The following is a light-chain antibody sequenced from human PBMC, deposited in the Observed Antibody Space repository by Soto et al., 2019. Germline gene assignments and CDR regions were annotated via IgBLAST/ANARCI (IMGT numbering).Light chain of an antibody. V-gene: IGKV3-20*01. Sequence: ERVMTQSPATLSASPGERATLSCRASQSVTNSFLAWYQQKPGQAPRLLIYGASRRATGIPDRFTGSGSGTDFTLTISRLEPEDFAVYYCQQYVSSPWAFGQGTKV. CDR3: QQYVSSPWA. CDR1: QSVTNSF. CDR2: GAS. J-gene: IGKJ1*01.